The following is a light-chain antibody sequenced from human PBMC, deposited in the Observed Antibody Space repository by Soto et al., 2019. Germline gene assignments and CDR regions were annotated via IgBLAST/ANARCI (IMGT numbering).Light chain of an antibody. Sequence: EVLMTQSPLSLPATLGQPASISCRSSQSLVYSDGNTYLNWLQQRPGQSPRRLIYKVSNRDSGVPDRFSGSGSGTDFTLKISRVAAEDVGVYCCMPGILWGEKVGKGTKV. J-gene: IGKJ1*01. CDR2: KVS. V-gene: IGKV2-30*01. CDR1: QSLVYSDGNTY. CDR3: MPGILWGEK.